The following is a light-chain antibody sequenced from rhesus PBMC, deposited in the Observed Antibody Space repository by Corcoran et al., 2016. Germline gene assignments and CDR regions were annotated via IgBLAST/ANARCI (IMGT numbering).Light chain of an antibody. V-gene: IGLV2S7*01. J-gene: IGLJ6*01. Sequence: SAPTQPPSVSGSPGQSVTISCTGTSSDVGGYTYVSWYQQHPGKAPKLMIYDVSKRPSGVSDRFSGSKSGNTASLTISGLQAEDDADYYCCSYTTSSTLVFGSGTKLTVL. CDR3: CSYTTSSTLV. CDR2: DVS. CDR1: SSDVGGYTY.